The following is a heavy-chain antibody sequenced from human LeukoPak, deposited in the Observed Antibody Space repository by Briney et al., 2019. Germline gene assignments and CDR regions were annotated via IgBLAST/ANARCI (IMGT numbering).Heavy chain of an antibody. CDR3: AKAGGNGLGYFDL. Sequence: GGTLRLSCAASGFTFDDYDMHWVRQAPGKGLEWVSGISWNSGSIGYADSLKGRFTISRDNAKNSLYLQMNSRRAEDTALYYCAKAGGNGLGYFDLWGRGTLVTVSS. D-gene: IGHD4-23*01. CDR2: ISWNSGSI. J-gene: IGHJ2*01. V-gene: IGHV3-9*01. CDR1: GFTFDDYD.